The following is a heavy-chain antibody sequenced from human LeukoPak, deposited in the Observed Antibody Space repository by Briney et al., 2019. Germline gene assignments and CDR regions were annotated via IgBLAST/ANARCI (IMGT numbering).Heavy chain of an antibody. CDR2: IYYTGTT. CDR1: GGSITSSSYH. CDR3: ARGRRTAARQGRPDY. V-gene: IGHV4-39*07. D-gene: IGHD6-6*01. Sequence: SETLSLTCTVSGGSITSSSYHWGWIRQPPGKGLEWIGSIYYTGTTYYNPSLKSRVTISVDTSKNQFSLKLSSVTAADTAVYYCARGRRTAARQGRPDYWGQGTLVTVSS. J-gene: IGHJ4*02.